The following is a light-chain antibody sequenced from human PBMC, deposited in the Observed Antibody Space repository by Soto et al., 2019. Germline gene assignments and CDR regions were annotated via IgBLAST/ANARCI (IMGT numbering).Light chain of an antibody. CDR3: GTWDSSLDTVV. Sequence: QSVLAQPPSISAAPGQKVTISCSGSSSNIGGNYVSWYQHVPRTAPKLLIYDNYKRASGSPDRFSASKSGTSATLGITGLQTGDEADYYCGTWDSSLDTVVLGGGTQLTVL. CDR2: DNY. V-gene: IGLV1-51*01. J-gene: IGLJ2*01. CDR1: SSNIGGNY.